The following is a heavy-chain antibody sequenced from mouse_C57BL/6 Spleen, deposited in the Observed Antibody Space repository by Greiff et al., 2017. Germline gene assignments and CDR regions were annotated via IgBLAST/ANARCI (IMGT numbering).Heavy chain of an antibody. D-gene: IGHD3-1*01. V-gene: IGHV1-69*01. CDR1: GYTFTSYW. Sequence: QVQLQQPGAELVMPGASVKLSCKASGYTFTSYWMHWVKQRPGQGLEWIGEIDPSNSYTNYNQKFKGKSTLTVDKSSSTAYMQLSSLTAEDSAVYYCAKGAALAPEDWGQGTTLTVAS. J-gene: IGHJ2*01. CDR3: AKGAALAPED. CDR2: IDPSNSYT.